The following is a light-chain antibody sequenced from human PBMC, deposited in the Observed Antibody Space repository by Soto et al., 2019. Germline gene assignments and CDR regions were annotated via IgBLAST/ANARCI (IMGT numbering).Light chain of an antibody. CDR2: DAS. V-gene: IGKV3-20*01. CDR1: QSVSSNY. J-gene: IGKJ3*01. Sequence: EIVFTQSPCTLSLSPGERATLSCRASQSVSSNYLAWYQQKPGQAPRLLIYDASKRATGIPDRFSGSGSGTDFTLTISRLEPEDFAVYYCQQYGRSPFTFGPGTKVDIK. CDR3: QQYGRSPFT.